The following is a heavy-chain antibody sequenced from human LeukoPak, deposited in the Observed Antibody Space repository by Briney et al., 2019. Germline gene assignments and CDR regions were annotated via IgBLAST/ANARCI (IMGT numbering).Heavy chain of an antibody. Sequence: SETLSLTCTVSGGSISSYYWSWIRQPPGKGLEWTGYIYYSGSTNYNPSLKSRVTISVDTSKNQFSLKLSSVTAADTAVYYCARVSEYSSSWADWYFDLWGRGTLVTVSS. CDR3: ARVSEYSSSWADWYFDL. CDR2: IYYSGST. D-gene: IGHD6-13*01. J-gene: IGHJ2*01. CDR1: GGSISSYY. V-gene: IGHV4-59*01.